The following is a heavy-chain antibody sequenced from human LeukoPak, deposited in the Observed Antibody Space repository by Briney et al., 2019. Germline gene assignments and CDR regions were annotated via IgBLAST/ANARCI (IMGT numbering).Heavy chain of an antibody. CDR2: INPSGGST. J-gene: IGHJ6*02. D-gene: IGHD2-2*01. CDR3: ARGYCSSTSCYLFPSRYYYYYGMDV. V-gene: IGHV1-46*01. Sequence: ASVKVSCKASGYTFTSYYMHWARQAPGQGLEWMGIINPSGGSTSYAQKFQGRVTMTRDTSTSTVYMELSSLRSEDTAVYYCARGYCSSTSCYLFPSRYYYYYGMDVWGQGTTVTVSS. CDR1: GYTFTSYY.